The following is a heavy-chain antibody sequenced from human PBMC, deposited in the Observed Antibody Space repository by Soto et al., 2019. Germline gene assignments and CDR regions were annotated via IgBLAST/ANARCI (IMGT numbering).Heavy chain of an antibody. D-gene: IGHD5-12*01. CDR2: ISYDGSNK. V-gene: IGHV3-30-3*01. J-gene: IGHJ6*02. CDR3: ARDYYRFNSGYGFSMDV. Sequence: QVQLVESGGGVVQPGRSLRLSCAASGFTFSSYAMHWVRQAPGKGLEWVAVISYDGSNKYYADSVKGRFTLSRDNSKHTLYLQMNRLRAEDTAVYYCARDYYRFNSGYGFSMDVWGQGTTVTVSS. CDR1: GFTFSSYA.